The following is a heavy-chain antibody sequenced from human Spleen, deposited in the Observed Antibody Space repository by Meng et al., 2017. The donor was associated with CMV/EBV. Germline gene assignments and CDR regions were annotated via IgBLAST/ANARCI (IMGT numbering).Heavy chain of an antibody. CDR2: LYYSGST. V-gene: IGHV4-59*01. CDR3: ARVPYCSSTSCANKWFDP. D-gene: IGHD2-2*01. J-gene: IGHJ5*02. CDR1: GVSFSSYY. Sequence: ESLKIAWAVSGVSFSSYYWTWIRQPPGKGLKWIGSLYYSGSTKYNCSLKSRVTISVDTSKNQFSLKLSSVTAADTAVYYCARVPYCSSTSCANKWFDPWGQGTPVTVSS.